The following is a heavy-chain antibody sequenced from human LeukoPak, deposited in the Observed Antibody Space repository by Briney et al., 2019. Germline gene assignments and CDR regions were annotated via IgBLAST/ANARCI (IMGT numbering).Heavy chain of an antibody. V-gene: IGHV1-18*01. CDR3: AREVAVAGYFDY. Sequence: ASVKVSCKASGYTFTSYGISWVRQAPGQGLEWMGWISAYNSNTNYAQKLQGRVTMTTDTSTSTAYMELRSLRSDDTAVYYCAREVAVAGYFDYWGQGTLVTVSS. CDR2: ISAYNSNT. J-gene: IGHJ4*02. D-gene: IGHD6-19*01. CDR1: GYTFTSYG.